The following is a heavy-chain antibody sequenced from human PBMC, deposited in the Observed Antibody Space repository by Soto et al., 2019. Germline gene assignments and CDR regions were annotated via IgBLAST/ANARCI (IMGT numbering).Heavy chain of an antibody. J-gene: IGHJ6*02. D-gene: IGHD3-9*01. CDR3: ARDLLRYFDWSPPDNNYYYYGMDV. CDR2: ISSSSSYI. V-gene: IGHV3-21*01. CDR1: GFTFSSYS. Sequence: GGSLRLSCAASGFTFSSYSMNWVRQAPGKGLEWASSISSSSSYIYYADSVKGRFTISRDNAKDSLYLQMNSLRAEDTAVYYCARDLLRYFDWSPPDNNYYYYGMDVWGQGTTVTVSS.